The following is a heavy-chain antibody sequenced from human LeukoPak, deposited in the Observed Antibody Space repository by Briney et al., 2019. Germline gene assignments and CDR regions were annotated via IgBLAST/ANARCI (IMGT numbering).Heavy chain of an antibody. CDR3: CGSGWFAGPFGY. D-gene: IGHD6-19*01. Sequence: SETLSLTCTVSGGSISSGGYYRSWIRQPPGKGLEWIGYIYHSGSTYYNPSLNSRVTISVDTSKNQFSLKLTSVTAADTAVYYCCGSGWFAGPFGYWGQGALVTVSS. J-gene: IGHJ4*02. CDR2: IYHSGST. CDR1: GGSISSGGYY. V-gene: IGHV4-30-2*01.